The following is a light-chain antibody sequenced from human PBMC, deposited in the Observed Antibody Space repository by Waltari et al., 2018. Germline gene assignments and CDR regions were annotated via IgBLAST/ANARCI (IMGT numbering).Light chain of an antibody. V-gene: IGKV2-28*01. J-gene: IGKJ3*01. Sequence: EIVMTQSPLSLPVTPGEPASISCSSSQSLQHSNGYNYLDWFLQKPGQSPQLLIYLGSNRASGVPDRFSGSGSGTDFTLRISRVEAEDVGVYYCMQALQTPRTFGPGTKLDIK. CDR3: MQALQTPRT. CDR1: QSLQHSNGYNY. CDR2: LGS.